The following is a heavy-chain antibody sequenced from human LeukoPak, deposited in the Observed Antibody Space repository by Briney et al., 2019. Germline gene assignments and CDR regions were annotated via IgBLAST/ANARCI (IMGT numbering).Heavy chain of an antibody. CDR1: GGSISSGSYY. D-gene: IGHD3-10*01. CDR3: ARVMGWFGDVYMDV. J-gene: IGHJ6*03. Sequence: SQTLSLTCTVSGGSISSGSYYWSWIRQPAGKGLEWIGRIYTSGSTNYNPSLKSRVTISVDTSKNQFSLKLSSVTAADTAVYYCARVMGWFGDVYMDVWGKGTTVTVSS. V-gene: IGHV4-61*02. CDR2: IYTSGST.